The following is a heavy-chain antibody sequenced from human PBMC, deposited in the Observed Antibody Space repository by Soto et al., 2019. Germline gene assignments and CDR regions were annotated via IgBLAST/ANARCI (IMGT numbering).Heavy chain of an antibody. D-gene: IGHD2-15*01. CDR3: ASRPVMEVAQYGNWFDP. Sequence: VKVSCKGSGGAFSSYPINWVRQAPGQGLEWMGGIIPFFGTTHSAQKFQDRLTITADESTSTTFMELSSLRSEDTAVYYCASRPVMEVAQYGNWFDPWGQGTLVTVSS. CDR1: GGAFSSYP. CDR2: IIPFFGTT. V-gene: IGHV1-69*13. J-gene: IGHJ5*02.